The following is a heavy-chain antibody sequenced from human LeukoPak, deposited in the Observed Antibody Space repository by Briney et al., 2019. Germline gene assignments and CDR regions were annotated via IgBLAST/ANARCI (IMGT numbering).Heavy chain of an antibody. CDR3: AGVSYSAYDFAFDI. V-gene: IGHV1-2*02. CDR2: INPNSCGR. Sequence: ASVKVSCKASGYTFTGYYMHWVRQAPGQGLEGMGWINPNSCGRNYGQKFQGRVTMTRDTSISTAYMELSRLSSGDTAVYYCAGVSYSAYDFAFDIWGQGTMVTVSS. D-gene: IGHD5-12*01. CDR1: GYTFTGYY. J-gene: IGHJ3*02.